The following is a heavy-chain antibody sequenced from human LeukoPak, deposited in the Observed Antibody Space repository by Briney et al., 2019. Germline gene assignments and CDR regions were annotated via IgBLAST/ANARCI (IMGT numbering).Heavy chain of an antibody. D-gene: IGHD1-26*01. J-gene: IGHJ5*02. Sequence: ASVKVSCKASGYTFNSYGISWVRQAPGQGLEWMGGIIPITGTANYAQKFQGRVTITADESTSTAYMELSSLRSDDTAVYYCARDRKWELGNWFDPWGQGTLVTVSS. CDR2: IIPITGTA. CDR3: ARDRKWELGNWFDP. CDR1: GYTFNSYG. V-gene: IGHV1-69*13.